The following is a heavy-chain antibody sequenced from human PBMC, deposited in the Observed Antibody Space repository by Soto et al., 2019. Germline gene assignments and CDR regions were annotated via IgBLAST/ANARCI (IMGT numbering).Heavy chain of an antibody. V-gene: IGHV3-33*01. D-gene: IGHD6-13*01. J-gene: IGHJ5*02. CDR2: IWYDGSNK. Sequence: QVQLVESGGGVVQPGRSLRLSCAASGFTFSSYGMHWVRQAPGKGLEWVAVIWYDGSNKYYADSVKGRFTISRDNSKNTRYLQMNSLRAEDTAVYYCARGGGGGYSRWFDPWGQGTLVTVSS. CDR1: GFTFSSYG. CDR3: ARGGGGGYSRWFDP.